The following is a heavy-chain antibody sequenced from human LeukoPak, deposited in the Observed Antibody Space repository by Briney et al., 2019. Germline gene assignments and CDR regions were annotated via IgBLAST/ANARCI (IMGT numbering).Heavy chain of an antibody. CDR1: GASVSSYF. CDR3: ARGRGLQLPDY. CDR2: IYYSGST. Sequence: SETLSLTCTVSGASVSSYFWSWIRQPPGKGLEWIGYIYYSGSTDYNPSLKSRVTISVDTSKNQFSLRLSSVTAADTAVYYCARGRGLQLPDYWGQGTLVTVSS. V-gene: IGHV4-59*02. J-gene: IGHJ4*02. D-gene: IGHD5-24*01.